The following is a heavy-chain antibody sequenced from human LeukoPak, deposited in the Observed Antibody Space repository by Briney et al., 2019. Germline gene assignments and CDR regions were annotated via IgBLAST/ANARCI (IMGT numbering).Heavy chain of an antibody. J-gene: IGHJ4*02. Sequence: ASVKVSCKASGGTFSSYAISWVRQAPGQGLEWMGWMNPNSGNTGYAQKFQGRVTLTRETFISTAYMELSSLRSEDTAVYYCARGTAAGGFDYWGQGTLVTVSS. CDR2: MNPNSGNT. V-gene: IGHV1-8*02. CDR1: GGTFSSYA. D-gene: IGHD6-13*01. CDR3: ARGTAAGGFDY.